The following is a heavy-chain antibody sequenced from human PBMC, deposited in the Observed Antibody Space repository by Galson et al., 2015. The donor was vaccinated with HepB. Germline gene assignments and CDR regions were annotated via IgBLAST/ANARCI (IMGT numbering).Heavy chain of an antibody. CDR2: ISSTGTTM. J-gene: IGHJ2*01. D-gene: IGHD3-10*01. Sequence: SLRLSCAASGFTFSSYTMNWVRQAPGKGLESVSYISSTGTTMYYADSAKGRFTISRDNAQNSLYLQMNSLRDEDTAVYYCASVYFGSGSSSAYWYFDRWGRGALVTASS. CDR1: GFTFSSYT. V-gene: IGHV3-48*02. CDR3: ASVYFGSGSSSAYWYFDR.